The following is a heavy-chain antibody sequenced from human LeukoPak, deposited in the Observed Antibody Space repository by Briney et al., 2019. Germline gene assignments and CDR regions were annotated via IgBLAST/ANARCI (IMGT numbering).Heavy chain of an antibody. CDR3: ARHGQVWLMCLDV. J-gene: IGHJ6*04. D-gene: IGHD5-18*01. Sequence: SETLSLTCTVSGGSMSSYYWAWIRQPPGKGLEWIGYIYYSGSTNYNPSLKSRVTMSVDTSKNQFSLKLTSVTAADTAVYNCARHGQVWLMCLDVWGKGATVTVSS. CDR1: GGSMSSYY. V-gene: IGHV4-59*08. CDR2: IYYSGST.